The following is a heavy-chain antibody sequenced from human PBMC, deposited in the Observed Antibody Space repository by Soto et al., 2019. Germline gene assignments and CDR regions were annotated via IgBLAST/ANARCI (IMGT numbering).Heavy chain of an antibody. CDR1: GYTFTSYG. CDR3: ARVGYDYVWGSYRRNFGY. CDR2: ISAYNGNT. Sequence: ASVKVSCKASGYTFTSYGISWVRQAPGQGLEWMGWISAYNGNTNYAQKLQGRVTMTTDTSTSTAYMELRSLRSDDTAVYYCARVGYDYVWGSYRRNFGYWGQGTLVTVSS. J-gene: IGHJ4*02. V-gene: IGHV1-18*01. D-gene: IGHD3-16*02.